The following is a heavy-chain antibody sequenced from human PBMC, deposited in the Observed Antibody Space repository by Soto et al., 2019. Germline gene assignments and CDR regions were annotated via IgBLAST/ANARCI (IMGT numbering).Heavy chain of an antibody. CDR1: GGTFSSYA. Sequence: GASVKVSCKASGGTFSSYAISWVRQAPGQGLEWMGGIIPIFGTANYAQKFQGRVTITADESTSTAYMELSSLRSEDTAVYYCAKSSGYYYGGSEFDYWGQGTLVTVS. CDR3: AKSSGYYYGGSEFDY. J-gene: IGHJ4*02. V-gene: IGHV1-69*13. D-gene: IGHD3-22*01. CDR2: IIPIFGTA.